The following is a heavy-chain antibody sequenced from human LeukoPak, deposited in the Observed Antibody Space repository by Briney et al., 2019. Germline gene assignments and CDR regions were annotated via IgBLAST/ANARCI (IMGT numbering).Heavy chain of an antibody. V-gene: IGHV3-23*01. Sequence: GGSLRLSCAASGFTFSSYAMSWVRQAPGKGLEWVSAISGSGGSTYYADSVKGRFTISRDSSKNTLYLQMNSLRAEDTAVYYCAKAITFGGSDYYYMDVWGKGTTVTVSS. J-gene: IGHJ6*03. CDR3: AKAITFGGSDYYYMDV. CDR1: GFTFSSYA. D-gene: IGHD3-16*01. CDR2: ISGSGGST.